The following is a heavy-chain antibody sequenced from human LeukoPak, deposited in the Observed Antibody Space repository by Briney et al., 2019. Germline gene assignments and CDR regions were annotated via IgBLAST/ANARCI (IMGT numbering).Heavy chain of an antibody. CDR1: GGSISSYY. Sequence: SETLSLTCAVYGGSISSYYWSWIRQPPGKGLEWIGLFSYSGSPKYNPSLKSRVTMSVDTSKNQFSLRLSSVTAADTAVYHCGYSSVNGMDVWGQGTTVTVSS. CDR2: FSYSGSP. D-gene: IGHD5-18*01. CDR3: GYSSVNGMDV. V-gene: IGHV4-59*08. J-gene: IGHJ6*02.